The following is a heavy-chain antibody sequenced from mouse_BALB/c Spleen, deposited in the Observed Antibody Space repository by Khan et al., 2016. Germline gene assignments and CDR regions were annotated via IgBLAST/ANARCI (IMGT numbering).Heavy chain of an antibody. CDR1: GYSITSDYA. D-gene: IGHD1-1*01. Sequence: EVKLLESGPGLVKPSQSLSLTCTVTGYSITSDYAWNWIRQFPGNRLEWMGYLGYSGTTSYNPSLRSRISITRDSSKNQFFLQLNSVTTEDTATYYCALLRAPYWGQGTRVTVSA. J-gene: IGHJ3*01. CDR2: LGYSGTT. V-gene: IGHV3-2*02. CDR3: ALLRAPY.